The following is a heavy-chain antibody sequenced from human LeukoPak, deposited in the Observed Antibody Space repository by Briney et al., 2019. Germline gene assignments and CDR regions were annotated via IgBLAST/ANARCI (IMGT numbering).Heavy chain of an antibody. CDR1: GFIFSTYS. CDR3: TSRHCTTTICYSFDN. CDR2: ISSTGGHI. D-gene: IGHD2-2*01. J-gene: IGHJ3*02. V-gene: IGHV3-21*01. Sequence: GGSLRLSCAASGFIFSTYSMNWVRQAPGKGLEWVSSISSTGGHILYADSMKGRFSISRDNAKNSLYLQMNSLRVEDTAVYYCTSRHCTTTICYSFDNWGHGTLVTVSS.